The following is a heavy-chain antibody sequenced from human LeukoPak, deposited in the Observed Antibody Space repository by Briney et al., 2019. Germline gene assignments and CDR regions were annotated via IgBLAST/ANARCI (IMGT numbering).Heavy chain of an antibody. D-gene: IGHD3-3*01. V-gene: IGHV3-48*03. CDR3: ASGSNYDFWSGYPPGYGMDV. Sequence: GGSLRLSCAASGFTFSSYEMNWVRHAPGKGLEWVSYISSSGSTIYYADSVKGRFTISRDNAKNSLYLQMNSLRAEDTAVYYCASGSNYDFWSGYPPGYGMDVWGQGTTVTVSS. CDR1: GFTFSSYE. CDR2: ISSSGSTI. J-gene: IGHJ6*02.